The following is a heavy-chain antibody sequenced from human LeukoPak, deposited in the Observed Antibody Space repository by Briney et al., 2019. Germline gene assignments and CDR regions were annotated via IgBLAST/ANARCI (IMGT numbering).Heavy chain of an antibody. Sequence: SVKVSCKASGGTFSSYAISWVRQAPGRGLEWMGRIIPILGIANYAQKFQGRVTITADKSTSTAYMELSSLRSEDTAVYYCARVSGAAEADYWGQGTLVTVSS. CDR1: GGTFSSYA. D-gene: IGHD6-13*01. CDR3: ARVSGAAEADY. CDR2: IIPILGIA. V-gene: IGHV1-69*04. J-gene: IGHJ4*02.